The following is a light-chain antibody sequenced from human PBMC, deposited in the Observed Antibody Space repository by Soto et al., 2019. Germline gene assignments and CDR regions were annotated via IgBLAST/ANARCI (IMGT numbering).Light chain of an antibody. V-gene: IGLV2-23*02. Sequence: QSALTQPASVSGTPGQSTTISCTGTNSDVGKYDFVSWYQHYPDKAPKFIIYEVNKRPSGVSHRFSGSKSGSTASLTISGLQAEDEAHYYCCSYTSSETVVFGGGTKLTVL. CDR3: CSYTSSETVV. CDR1: NSDVGKYDF. J-gene: IGLJ3*02. CDR2: EVN.